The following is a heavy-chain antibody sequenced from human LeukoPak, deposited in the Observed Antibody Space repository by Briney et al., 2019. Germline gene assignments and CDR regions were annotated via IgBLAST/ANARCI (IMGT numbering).Heavy chain of an antibody. CDR2: IRYDGSNK. D-gene: IGHD6-6*01. CDR3: AKGGWEATSSSWRFFDY. J-gene: IGHJ4*02. Sequence: GGSLRLSCAASGFTFSSYGMHWVRQAPGKGLEWVAFIRYDGSNKYYADSVKGRFTISRDNSKNTLYLQMNSLRAEDTAVYYCAKGGWEATSSSWRFFDYWGQGTLVTVSS. V-gene: IGHV3-30*02. CDR1: GFTFSSYG.